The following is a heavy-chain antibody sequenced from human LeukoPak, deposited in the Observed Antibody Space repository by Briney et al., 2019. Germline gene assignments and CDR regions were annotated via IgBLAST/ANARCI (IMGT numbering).Heavy chain of an antibody. J-gene: IGHJ4*02. CDR3: ARDYGDYAHYFDY. D-gene: IGHD4-17*01. Sequence: SETLSLTCTVPGGSISSSSYYWGWIRQPPGKGLEWIGSIYYSGSTYYNPSLKSRVTISVDTSKNQFSLKLSSVTAADTAVYYCARDYGDYAHYFDYWGQGTLVTVSS. CDR1: GGSISSSSYY. V-gene: IGHV4-39*01. CDR2: IYYSGST.